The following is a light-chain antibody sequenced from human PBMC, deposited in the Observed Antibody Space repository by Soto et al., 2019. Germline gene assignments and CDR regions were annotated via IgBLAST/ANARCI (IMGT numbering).Light chain of an antibody. Sequence: DIQMTQSPSTLSGSVGDRVTITCRARQTISSWLAWYQQKPGKAPKLLIYKASTFKSGVPSRFSGSGSGTEFTLTISSLQPDDFATYYCQQYNSYSLTFGQGTKVAIK. CDR2: KAS. CDR3: QQYNSYSLT. V-gene: IGKV1-5*03. J-gene: IGKJ1*01. CDR1: QTISSW.